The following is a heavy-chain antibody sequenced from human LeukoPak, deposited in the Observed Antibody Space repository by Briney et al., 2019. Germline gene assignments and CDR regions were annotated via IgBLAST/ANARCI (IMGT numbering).Heavy chain of an antibody. J-gene: IGHJ6*02. CDR3: VNRDGGWLQSSGMDV. CDR1: GGSISSGGYS. D-gene: IGHD5-24*01. CDR2: VSSSGATT. V-gene: IGHV3-23*01. Sequence: ETLSLTCAVSGGSISSGGYSWSWIRQPPGKGLEWVSAVSSSGATTYYGDSVKGRFTITRDNSKNTLYLQMHSLRAEDTAIYYCVNRDGGWLQSSGMDVWGQGTAVTVSS.